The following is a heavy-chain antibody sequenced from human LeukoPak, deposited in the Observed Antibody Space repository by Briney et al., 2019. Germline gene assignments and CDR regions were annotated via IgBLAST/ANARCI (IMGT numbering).Heavy chain of an antibody. J-gene: IGHJ4*02. Sequence: SETLSLTCTVSGGSISSYYWSWIRQPPGKGLEWIGYIYYSGSTNYDPSLKSRVTISVDTSKNQFSLKLSSVTAADTAVYYCARDSWRYCSSTSCENVWGQGTLVTASS. CDR1: GGSISSYY. CDR3: ARDSWRYCSSTSCENV. V-gene: IGHV4-59*01. D-gene: IGHD2-2*01. CDR2: IYYSGST.